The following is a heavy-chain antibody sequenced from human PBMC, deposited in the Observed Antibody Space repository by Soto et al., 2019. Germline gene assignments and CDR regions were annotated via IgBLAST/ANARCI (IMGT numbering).Heavy chain of an antibody. V-gene: IGHV3-30*09. Sequence: GASLILSSASSGFTFRSNTKHWVRQAPGKGLEWVAVSSYDESKNYYADYVKGRFAISRDNSKNTLHLQSNSLRTEDTAVYYCARAQYCGGGGCYIFDCWCRGTPVTVSS. CDR2: SSYDESKN. CDR1: GFTFRSNT. D-gene: IGHD2-15*01. CDR3: ARAQYCGGGGCYIFDC. J-gene: IGHJ4*02.